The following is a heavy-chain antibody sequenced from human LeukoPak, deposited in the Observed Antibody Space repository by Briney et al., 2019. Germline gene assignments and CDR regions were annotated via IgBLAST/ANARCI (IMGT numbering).Heavy chain of an antibody. CDR2: ISSSGSTI. Sequence: GGSLRLSCAASGFTFSDYYMSWLRQAPGKGLEWVSYISSSGSTIYYADSVKGRFTISRDNAKNSLYLQMNSLRAEDTAVYYCASLSGSYYTGIFDYWGQGTLVTVSS. D-gene: IGHD1-26*01. CDR1: GFTFSDYY. V-gene: IGHV3-11*04. CDR3: ASLSGSYYTGIFDY. J-gene: IGHJ4*02.